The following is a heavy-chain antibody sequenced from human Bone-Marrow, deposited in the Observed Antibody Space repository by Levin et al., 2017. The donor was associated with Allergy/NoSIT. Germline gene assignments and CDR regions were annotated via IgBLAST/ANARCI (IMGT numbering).Heavy chain of an antibody. CDR3: AKDHSDYYYYYGMDV. CDR1: GFTFSNYG. V-gene: IGHV3-30*18. Sequence: GGSLRLSCSASGFTFSNYGMHWVRQAPGKGLEWVAVISYDGSNEYYADSVKGRFTISRDDSKNTLYLLLNSLRAEDTAVYYCAKDHSDYYYYYGMDVWGQGTTVTVSS. J-gene: IGHJ6*02. CDR2: ISYDGSNE.